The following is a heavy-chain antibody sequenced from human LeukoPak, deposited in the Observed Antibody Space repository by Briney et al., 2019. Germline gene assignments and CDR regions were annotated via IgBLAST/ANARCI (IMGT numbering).Heavy chain of an antibody. CDR3: ARDYRMSYYYYGMDV. V-gene: IGHV4-59*01. CDR2: IYYSGST. Sequence: PSETLSLTCTVSGGSISSYYWSWIRQPPGKGLEWIGYIYYSGSTNYNPSLKSRVTISVDTSKNQFPLKLSSVTAADTAVYYCARDYRMSYYYYGMDVWGQGTTVTVSS. J-gene: IGHJ6*02. CDR1: GGSISSYY.